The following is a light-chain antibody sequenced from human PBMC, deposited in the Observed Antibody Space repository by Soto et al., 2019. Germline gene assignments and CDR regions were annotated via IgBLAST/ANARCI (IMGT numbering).Light chain of an antibody. CDR1: QTLSANF. CDR2: GVS. V-gene: IGKV3-20*01. Sequence: ENVLTQSPGTLSLSPGARATLSCRASQTLSANFLAWYQQKPGQAPKLVIYGVSKRATGIPDRFSGSGSGTDFTLTIARLEPEDFAMYYCQQYGWPPLFGGGTTVEI. CDR3: QQYGWPPL. J-gene: IGKJ4*01.